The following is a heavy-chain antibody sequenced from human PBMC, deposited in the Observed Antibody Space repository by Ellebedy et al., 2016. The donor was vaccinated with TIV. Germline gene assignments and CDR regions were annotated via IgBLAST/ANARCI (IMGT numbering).Heavy chain of an antibody. V-gene: IGHV3-7*01. CDR1: GFTFSSYW. J-gene: IGHJ4*02. CDR2: IKPDGTEK. Sequence: GESLKISXAASGFTFSSYWMSWVRQAPGKGLECVANIKPDGTEKYHVESVKGRFTISRDNAKNSLYLQMTDLRVDDTAVYYCARGSVVAPNLDFWGLGTLVTVSS. D-gene: IGHD2-15*01. CDR3: ARGSVVAPNLDF.